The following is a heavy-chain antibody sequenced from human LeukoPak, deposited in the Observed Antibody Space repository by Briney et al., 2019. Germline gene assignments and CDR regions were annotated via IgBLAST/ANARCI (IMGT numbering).Heavy chain of an antibody. V-gene: IGHV3-7*01. D-gene: IGHD2-15*01. CDR2: MKLEGSEE. Sequence: GGALRLSCAASGFTFSSYWMSWVRQAPGKGLEWVANMKLEGSEEYYVDSVKGRFTISRDNAKNSLYLQMNSLRVDDTAVYYCTRWARYCSGGSCYSWLDPWGEGTLVTVSS. CDR1: GFTFSSYW. CDR3: TRWARYCSGGSCYSWLDP. J-gene: IGHJ5*02.